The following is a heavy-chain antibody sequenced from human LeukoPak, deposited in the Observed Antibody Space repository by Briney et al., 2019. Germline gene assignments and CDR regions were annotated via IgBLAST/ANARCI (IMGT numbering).Heavy chain of an antibody. CDR2: IYYSGST. CDR3: ARDLKGYGMDV. Sequence: SETLSLTCTVSGGSISRYYWSWIRQPPGKGLEWIGYIYYSGSTNYNPSLKSRVTISVDTSKNQFSLKLSSVTAADTAVYYCARDLKGYGMDVWGQGTTVTVSS. J-gene: IGHJ6*02. CDR1: GGSISRYY. V-gene: IGHV4-59*01.